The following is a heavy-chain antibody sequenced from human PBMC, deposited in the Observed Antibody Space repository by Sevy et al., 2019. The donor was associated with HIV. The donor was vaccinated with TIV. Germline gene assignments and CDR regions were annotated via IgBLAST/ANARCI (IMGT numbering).Heavy chain of an antibody. CDR2: VSPHNGDT. Sequence: ASVKVSCQASGYTFTSYRISWVRQAPGQGPECLGWVSPHNGDTNYVRKLQGRVTMTADTSTSTAYMELRSLRSDDTAAYYCARAYCSSGRCYSLAYWGQGSLVTVSS. CDR3: ARAYCSSGRCYSLAY. J-gene: IGHJ4*02. D-gene: IGHD2-15*01. CDR1: GYTFTSYR. V-gene: IGHV1-18*01.